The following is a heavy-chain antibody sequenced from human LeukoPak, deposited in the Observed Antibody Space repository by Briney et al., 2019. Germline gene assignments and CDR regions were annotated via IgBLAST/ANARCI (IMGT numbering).Heavy chain of an antibody. J-gene: IGHJ4*02. CDR3: ARGGDYVSTFDY. CDR2: ISSSGSTI. Sequence: PGGSLRLSCAASGFTFSSYEMNWVRQAPGKGLEWVSYISSSGSTIYYADSVKGRFTISRDNAKNSLYLQMNSLRAEDTAVYYCARGGDYVSTFDYWGQGTLVTVSS. V-gene: IGHV3-48*03. D-gene: IGHD4-17*01. CDR1: GFTFSSYE.